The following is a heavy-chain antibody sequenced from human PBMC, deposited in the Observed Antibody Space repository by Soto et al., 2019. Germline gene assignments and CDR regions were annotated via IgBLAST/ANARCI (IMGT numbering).Heavy chain of an antibody. CDR3: ARDRYCSGGSCYSIGYFDY. V-gene: IGHV3-7*01. J-gene: IGHJ4*02. Sequence: GGSLRLSCAASGFIFSSYWMTWVRQAPGKGLEWVANIKQDGSEKYYVDSVKGRFTISRDNAKNSLYLQMNSLRAEDTAVYYCARDRYCSGGSCYSIGYFDYWGQGTLVTVSS. CDR2: IKQDGSEK. CDR1: GFIFSSYW. D-gene: IGHD2-15*01.